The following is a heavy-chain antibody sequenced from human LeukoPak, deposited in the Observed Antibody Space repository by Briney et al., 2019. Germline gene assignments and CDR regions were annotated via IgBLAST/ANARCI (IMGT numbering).Heavy chain of an antibody. J-gene: IGHJ4*02. CDR2: ISDSGGST. Sequence: GGSLRLSCAASGFTFSSYAMSWVRQAPGKGLEWVSTISDSGGSTYYADSVKGRFTISRDNSKNTLYLQMNSLRAEDTAIYYCATLYGSSRGAFDYWGQGTLVTVSS. CDR1: GFTFSSYA. D-gene: IGHD3-10*01. V-gene: IGHV3-23*01. CDR3: ATLYGSSRGAFDY.